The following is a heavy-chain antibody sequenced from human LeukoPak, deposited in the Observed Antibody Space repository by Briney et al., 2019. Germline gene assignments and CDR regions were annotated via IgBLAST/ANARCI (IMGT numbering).Heavy chain of an antibody. Sequence: GGSLRLSCAASGFTFSIYTMNWVSQAPGKGLEWISYIGLSETTISYADSVKGRFTISRDSARNSLSLQMNYLRAEDTAIYYCVRDHLWAFDYWGQGALVAVSS. CDR3: VRDHLWAFDY. D-gene: IGHD7-27*01. CDR2: IGLSETTI. J-gene: IGHJ4*02. V-gene: IGHV3-48*04. CDR1: GFTFSIYT.